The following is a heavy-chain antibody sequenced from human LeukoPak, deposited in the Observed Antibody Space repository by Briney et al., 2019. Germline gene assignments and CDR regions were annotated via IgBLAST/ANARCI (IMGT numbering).Heavy chain of an antibody. D-gene: IGHD4-17*01. CDR1: GGSISSSSYY. J-gene: IGHJ5*02. Sequence: PSETLSLTCTVSGGSISSSSYYWGWIRQPPGKGLEWIGSIYYSGSTYYNPSLKSRVTISVDTSKNQCSLQLSSVTAADTAVYYCARHPSEIRDYVLSPRWFDPWGQGTLVTVSS. CDR2: IYYSGST. CDR3: ARHPSEIRDYVLSPRWFDP. V-gene: IGHV4-39*01.